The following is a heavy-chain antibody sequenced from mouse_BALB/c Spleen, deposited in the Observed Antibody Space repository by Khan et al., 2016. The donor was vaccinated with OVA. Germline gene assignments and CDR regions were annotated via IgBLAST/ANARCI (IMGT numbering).Heavy chain of an antibody. CDR1: GYTFTSYT. CDR3: ERGGAYYRNDGWFAY. CDR2: INPSSGYT. Sequence: QVHVKQSGAELARPGASVKMSCKASGYTFTSYTMHWVKQRPGQGLEWIGYINPSSGYTNYNQKFKDKATLTADKSSSTAYMQLSSLPSEDSAVYYGERGGAYYRNDGWFAYWGQGTLVTVSA. V-gene: IGHV1-4*01. J-gene: IGHJ3*01. D-gene: IGHD2-14*01.